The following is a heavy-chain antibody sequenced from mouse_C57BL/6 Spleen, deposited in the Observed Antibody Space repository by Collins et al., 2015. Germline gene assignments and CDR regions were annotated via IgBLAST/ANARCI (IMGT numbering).Heavy chain of an antibody. CDR2: IWGDGST. CDR3: ANGNSFAY. V-gene: IGHV2-3*01. Sequence: VIWGDGSTNYHSALISRLSISKDNSKSQVFLKLNSLQTDDTATYYCANGNSFAYWGQGTLVTVSA. D-gene: IGHD2-1*01. J-gene: IGHJ3*01.